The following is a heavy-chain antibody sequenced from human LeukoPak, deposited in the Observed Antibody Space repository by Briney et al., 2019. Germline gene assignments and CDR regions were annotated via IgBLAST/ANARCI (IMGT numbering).Heavy chain of an antibody. V-gene: IGHV3-66*01. CDR1: GFTVSSNY. CDR3: ARGLEGGYFDY. D-gene: IGHD1-26*01. Sequence: PGGSLRLSCAASGFTVSSNYMSWVRQAPGKGLEWGSVIYSGGSTYYADSVKGRFTISRENAKNSLYLQMNSLRAGDTAVYYCARGLEGGYFDYWGQGTLVTVSS. J-gene: IGHJ4*02. CDR2: IYSGGST.